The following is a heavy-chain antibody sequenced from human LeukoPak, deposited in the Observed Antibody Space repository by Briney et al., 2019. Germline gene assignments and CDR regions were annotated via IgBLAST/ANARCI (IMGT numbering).Heavy chain of an antibody. J-gene: IGHJ4*02. Sequence: SQTLSLTCAVSGGSISSGGYSWSWIRQPPGKGLEWIGYIYHSGSTYYNPSLKSRVTISVDRSKNQFSLKLSSVTAADTAVYYCARDLGSSSDYWGQGTLVTVSS. CDR2: IYHSGST. CDR3: ARDLGSSSDY. V-gene: IGHV4-30-2*01. D-gene: IGHD3-10*01. CDR1: GGSISSGGYS.